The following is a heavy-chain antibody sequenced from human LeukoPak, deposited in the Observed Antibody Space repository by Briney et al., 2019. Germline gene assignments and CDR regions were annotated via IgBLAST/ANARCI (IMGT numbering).Heavy chain of an antibody. Sequence: PGGSLRLSCAASGFTFSSYEMNWVRQAPGKGLEWVSYISSSGSTIYYADSVKGRFTISRDNAKNSPYLQMNSLRAEDTAVYYCARDYYYDSSGYYYGMLDYWGQGTLVTVSS. J-gene: IGHJ4*02. CDR1: GFTFSSYE. CDR3: ARDYYYDSSGYYYGMLDY. CDR2: ISSSGSTI. V-gene: IGHV3-48*03. D-gene: IGHD3-22*01.